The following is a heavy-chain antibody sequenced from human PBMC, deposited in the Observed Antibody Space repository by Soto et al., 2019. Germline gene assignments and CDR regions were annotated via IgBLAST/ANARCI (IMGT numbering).Heavy chain of an antibody. CDR1: GFTFSSYA. CDR2: ISYDGSNK. D-gene: IGHD2-21*01. Sequence: GGSLRLSCAASGFTFSSYAMHWVRQAPGKGLEWVAVISYDGSNKYYADSVKGRFTISRDNSKNTLYLQMNSLRAEDTAVYYCAKVPGWGDERAPQSSFDYWGQGTMVTVSS. V-gene: IGHV3-30-3*01. CDR3: AKVPGWGDERAPQSSFDY. J-gene: IGHJ4*02.